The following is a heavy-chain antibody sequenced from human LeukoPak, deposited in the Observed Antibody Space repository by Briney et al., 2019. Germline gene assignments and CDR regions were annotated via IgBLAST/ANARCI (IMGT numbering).Heavy chain of an antibody. V-gene: IGHV6-1*01. D-gene: IGHD6-19*01. CDR1: GDSVSSNSAA. J-gene: IGHJ4*02. CDR3: ARGAVAHFDS. CDR2: TYYRSKWYN. Sequence: SQTLSLTCAISGDSVSSNSAAWNWFRQSPSRGLEWLGRTYYRSKWYNDYAVSVKSRITINPDTSKNQFSLHLNSVTPEDTAVYYCARGAVAHFDSWGQGTLVTVSS.